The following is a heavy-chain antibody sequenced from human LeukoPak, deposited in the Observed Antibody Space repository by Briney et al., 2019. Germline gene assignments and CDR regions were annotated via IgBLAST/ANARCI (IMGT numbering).Heavy chain of an antibody. Sequence: SETLSLTCAVYGGSFSGYYWSWIRQPPGKGLEWIGRIHLSGSTNYSPSLKSRVTMSVDTSKSQFSLKLTSMTAADTAVYYCARTTPYDAFDIWGQGTMVTVSS. D-gene: IGHD1-1*01. CDR1: GGSFSGYY. CDR3: ARTTPYDAFDI. J-gene: IGHJ3*02. V-gene: IGHV4-59*10. CDR2: IHLSGST.